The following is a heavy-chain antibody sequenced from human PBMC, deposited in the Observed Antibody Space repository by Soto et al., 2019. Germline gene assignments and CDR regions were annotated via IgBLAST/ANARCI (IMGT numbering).Heavy chain of an antibody. CDR1: GFTFSNYW. J-gene: IGHJ6*03. CDR2: INSDGTRT. V-gene: IGHV3-74*01. CDR3: ARVAVGYYYMDV. Sequence: EVQLVESGGGLVQPGGSLRLSCAASGFTFSNYWMHWVRQAPGKGLVWVSRINSDGTRTNYADSVKGRFTISRDNAENTLYLQMNSLTAEATAVYYCARVAVGYYYMDVWGKGTTVTVSS.